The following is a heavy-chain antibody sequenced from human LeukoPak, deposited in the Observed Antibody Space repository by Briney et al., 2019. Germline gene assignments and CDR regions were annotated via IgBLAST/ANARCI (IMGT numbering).Heavy chain of an antibody. CDR3: ARSYCSGGSCYSLNY. J-gene: IGHJ4*02. CDR2: INSDGSST. Sequence: PGGSLRLSCAASGFTFSSYWMHWVRQAPGKGLVWVSRINSDGSSTSYADSVKGRFTISRDNAKNTLYLQMNSLRAEDTAVYYCARSYCSGGSCYSLNYWGQGTLVTVSS. D-gene: IGHD2-15*01. CDR1: GFTFSSYW. V-gene: IGHV3-74*01.